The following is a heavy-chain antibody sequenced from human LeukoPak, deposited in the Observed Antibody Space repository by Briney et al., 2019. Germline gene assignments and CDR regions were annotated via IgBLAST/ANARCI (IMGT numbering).Heavy chain of an antibody. Sequence: SETLSLTCTVSGASINSHYWSWIRQPAGKGLEWIGYIYHSGSTNYSPSLKSRVTISIDTSKNQFSLKLSSVTAADTAVYYCVRDQGTWWFDPWGQGTLVTVSS. CDR1: GASINSHY. CDR3: VRDQGTWWFDP. V-gene: IGHV4-59*11. J-gene: IGHJ5*02. CDR2: IYHSGST. D-gene: IGHD1-1*01.